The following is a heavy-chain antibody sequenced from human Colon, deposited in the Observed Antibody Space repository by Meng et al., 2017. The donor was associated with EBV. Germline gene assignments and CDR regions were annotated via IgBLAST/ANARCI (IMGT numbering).Heavy chain of an antibody. CDR3: SRGVDSYKLGNL. Sequence: QAQLHRWGAGLLKPSETLSLTCVVYGGSLSDYYCSWIRQSPGRGLEWIGEIHPSGSIFYNPSLQSRVTISVDTSKNQFSLNLNSVTAADTAVYFCSRGVDSYKLGNLWGRGTLVTASS. D-gene: IGHD7-27*01. J-gene: IGHJ2*01. CDR2: IHPSGSI. V-gene: IGHV4-34*01. CDR1: GGSLSDYY.